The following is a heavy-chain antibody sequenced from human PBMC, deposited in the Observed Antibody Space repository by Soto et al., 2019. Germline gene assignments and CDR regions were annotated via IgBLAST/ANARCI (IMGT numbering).Heavy chain of an antibody. D-gene: IGHD4-17*01. J-gene: IGHJ6*02. CDR2: IDWDDDK. CDR3: ARIPGYYGDYGGNYYYGMDV. V-gene: IGHV2-70*01. CDR1: GFSLSTSGMC. Sequence: SGPTLVNPTQTLTLTCTFSGFSLSTSGMCVSWIRQPPGKALEWLALIDWDDDKYYSTSLKTRLTISKDTSKNQVVLTMTNMDPVDTATYYCARIPGYYGDYGGNYYYGMDVWGQGTTVTVSS.